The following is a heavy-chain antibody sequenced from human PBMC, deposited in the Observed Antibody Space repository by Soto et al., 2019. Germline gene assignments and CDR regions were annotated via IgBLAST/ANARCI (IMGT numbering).Heavy chain of an antibody. D-gene: IGHD5-12*01. CDR2: ISYEGSKT. J-gene: IGHJ6*02. Sequence: QVQLVESGGGVVQPGRSLRLSCAASGFTFSDYGIHWVRQATGKGLEWVAVISYEGSKTYYADSVKGRFTISRDNSKNTLYLQMASLRPEDTAVYYCAKDHWAAYSGYAIRNDLDVWGQGTTVTVSS. CDR1: GFTFSDYG. V-gene: IGHV3-30*18. CDR3: AKDHWAAYSGYAIRNDLDV.